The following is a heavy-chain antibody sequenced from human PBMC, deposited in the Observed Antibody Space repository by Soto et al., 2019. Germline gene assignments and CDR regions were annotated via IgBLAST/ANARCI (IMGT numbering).Heavy chain of an antibody. J-gene: IGHJ6*02. V-gene: IGHV1-24*01. D-gene: IGHD3-10*01. CDR1: GYTLTELS. CDR3: ATPLWFGEFAALMDV. CDR2: FDPEDGET. Sequence: ASVKVSCKVSGYTLTELSMHWVRPAPLKGLEWMVGFDPEDGETIYAQKFQGRVTMTEDTSTDTAYMELSSLRSEDTAVYYCATPLWFGEFAALMDVWGQGTTVTVS.